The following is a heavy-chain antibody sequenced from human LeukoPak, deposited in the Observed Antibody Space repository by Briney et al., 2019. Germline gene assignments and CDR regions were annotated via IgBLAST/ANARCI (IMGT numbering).Heavy chain of an antibody. CDR2: ISSSSSTI. CDR3: ARVSGRALAYFDY. D-gene: IGHD6-19*01. Sequence: GGSLRLSCAASGFTFSSYSMNWVRQAPGKGLEWVSYISSSSSTIYYADSVKGRFTISRDNAKNSLYLQMNSRRDEDTAVYYCARVSGRALAYFDYWGQGTLVTVSS. J-gene: IGHJ4*02. V-gene: IGHV3-48*02. CDR1: GFTFSSYS.